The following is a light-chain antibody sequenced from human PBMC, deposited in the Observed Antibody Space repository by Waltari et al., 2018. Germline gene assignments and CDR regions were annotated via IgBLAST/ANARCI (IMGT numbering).Light chain of an antibody. J-gene: IGLJ2*01. CDR1: SSAVVGLTY. V-gene: IGLV2-8*01. CDR2: EVT. CDR3: SSYGGNNNIL. Sequence: QSALTQPPSAPGSPGQSVTISAPGTSSAVVGLTYFSWYQQHPGKAPKLILFEVTKRPSGVPDRFSGSKSGNTASLTVSGLQSEDEADYYCSSYGGNNNILFGGGTKLSVL.